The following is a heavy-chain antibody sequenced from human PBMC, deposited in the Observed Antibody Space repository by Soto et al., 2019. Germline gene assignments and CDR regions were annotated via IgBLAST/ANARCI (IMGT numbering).Heavy chain of an antibody. CDR1: GFTFSTYS. J-gene: IGHJ6*02. CDR3: AREYTAWPLAYGLDV. CDR2: ISSRSDI. D-gene: IGHD2-2*02. Sequence: GVSLRLSCVVSGFTFSTYSINWVRQAPGKGLEWVSSISSRSDIYYADSVKGRFTIPRDNAKNSVSLQMNSLRAEDTAVYYCAREYTAWPLAYGLDVWGQGTTVTVSS. V-gene: IGHV3-21*01.